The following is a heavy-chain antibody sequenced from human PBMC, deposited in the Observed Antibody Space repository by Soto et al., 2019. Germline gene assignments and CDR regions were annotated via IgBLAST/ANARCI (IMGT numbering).Heavy chain of an antibody. Sequence: LGESLKISCEGSGYSFTNYWISWVRQTPGKGLEWMGRIDPSDSYTKYSPSFQGHVTISADESTNTAYLQWSSLQASDTAIYYCAREFDTLGWCDPWGQGTLVTVSS. V-gene: IGHV5-10-1*01. J-gene: IGHJ5*02. CDR1: GYSFTNYW. D-gene: IGHD3-9*01. CDR3: AREFDTLGWCDP. CDR2: IDPSDSYT.